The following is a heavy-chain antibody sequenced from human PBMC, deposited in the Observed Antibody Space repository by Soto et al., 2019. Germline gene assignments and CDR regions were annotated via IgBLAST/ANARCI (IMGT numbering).Heavy chain of an antibody. CDR1: GGSISSGGYY. V-gene: IGHV4-31*03. Sequence: QVQLQESGPGLVKPSQTLSLTCTVSGGSISSGGYYWSWIRQHPGKGLEWIGYIYYSGSTYYNPSLKSRVTISVDTSKNQFSLKLSSVTAADTAVYYCARTVGGQYYDFWSGYWLRGWFDPWGQGTLVTVSS. J-gene: IGHJ5*02. CDR2: IYYSGST. D-gene: IGHD3-3*01. CDR3: ARTVGGQYYDFWSGYWLRGWFDP.